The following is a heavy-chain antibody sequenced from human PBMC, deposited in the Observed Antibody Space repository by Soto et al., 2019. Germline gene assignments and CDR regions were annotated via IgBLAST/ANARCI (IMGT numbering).Heavy chain of an antibody. CDR3: AKDSGRGSADYFFDY. Sequence: GWSLRLSCAASGFTFSAYGMHWVRQAPGKGLEWVAVISYDGGNKYHADSVKGRFTISRDNSKNTLYLQMNSLRAEDTAVYYCAKDSGRGSADYFFDYWGQGILVTVS. CDR1: GFTFSAYG. D-gene: IGHD3-10*01. V-gene: IGHV3-30*18. J-gene: IGHJ4*02. CDR2: ISYDGGNK.